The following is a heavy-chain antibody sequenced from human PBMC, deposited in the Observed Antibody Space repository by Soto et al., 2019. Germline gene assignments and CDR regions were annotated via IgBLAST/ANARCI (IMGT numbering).Heavy chain of an antibody. D-gene: IGHD6-19*01. Sequence: ASVKVSCKASGYTFTSYGISWVRQAPGQGLEWMGWISAYNGNTNYAQKLQGRVTMTTDTSTSTAYMELRSLRSDDTAVYYCGSTDSSGWSYYYGMDVWGQGTTVTVSS. J-gene: IGHJ6*02. CDR2: ISAYNGNT. V-gene: IGHV1-18*01. CDR1: GYTFTSYG. CDR3: GSTDSSGWSYYYGMDV.